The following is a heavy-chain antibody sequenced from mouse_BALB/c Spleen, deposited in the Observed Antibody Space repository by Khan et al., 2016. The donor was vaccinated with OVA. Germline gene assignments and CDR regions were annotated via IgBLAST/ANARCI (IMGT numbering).Heavy chain of an antibody. D-gene: IGHD1-1*01. CDR3: ARGYRSSYRYFDV. CDR2: ISTYYGDA. V-gene: IGHV1S137*01. Sequence: QVQLKQSGAELVRPGVSVKISCKGSGYTFTHYAMHWVKQSHAKSLEWIGVISTYYGDASYNQKFKGKATMTVDKSSSTAYMELARLTSEDSAIXFWARGYRSSYRYFDVWGAGTTVTVPS. J-gene: IGHJ1*01. CDR1: GYTFTHYA.